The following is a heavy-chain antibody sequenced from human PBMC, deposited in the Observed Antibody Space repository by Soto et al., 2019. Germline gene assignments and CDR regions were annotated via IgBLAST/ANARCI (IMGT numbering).Heavy chain of an antibody. CDR2: INSDGSVS. J-gene: IGHJ6*03. V-gene: IGHV3-74*02. CDR1: GFTFSNYW. CDR3: ARGDCVGGTCYSLAGSFYYYMDV. Sequence: EVQLVESGGGLVQPGGSLRLSCAASGFTFSNYWMYWVRQAPGKGLERVSRINSDGSVSCYADSVKGRLTISRDNVKKTLYLQLDSLRAEDTAVYYCARGDCVGGTCYSLAGSFYYYMDVWGKGTKVTVFS. D-gene: IGHD2-15*01.